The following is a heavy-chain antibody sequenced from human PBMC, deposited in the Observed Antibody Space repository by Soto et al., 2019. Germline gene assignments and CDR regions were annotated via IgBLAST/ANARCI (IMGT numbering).Heavy chain of an antibody. D-gene: IGHD6-25*01. CDR2: IWSDASNK. J-gene: IGHJ6*02. Sequence: LRLSFAASGFSFSNHGMHWVRQAPGKGLEWVAAIWSDASNKYYADSGKGRFTISRDNSKNTLYLQMNTLRAEDTAVYYCATDGFNKPGYYYGMGVWGQGTTVTVSS. CDR1: GFSFSNHG. V-gene: IGHV3-33*03. CDR3: ATDGFNKPGYYYGMGV.